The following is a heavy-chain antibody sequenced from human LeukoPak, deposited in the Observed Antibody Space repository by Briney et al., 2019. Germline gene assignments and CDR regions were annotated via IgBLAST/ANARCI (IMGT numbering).Heavy chain of an antibody. CDR1: GFTVSSNY. V-gene: IGHV3-53*01. Sequence: GGSLRLSCAASGFTVSSNYMSWVRQAPGKGLEWVSVIYVVGSTYYADSMKGRFTISRDNSRSTLYLQMNSLRAEDTAVYYCARMYNSGWRYFDSWGQGTLVTVSS. J-gene: IGHJ4*02. CDR3: ARMYNSGWRYFDS. D-gene: IGHD6-19*01. CDR2: IYVVGST.